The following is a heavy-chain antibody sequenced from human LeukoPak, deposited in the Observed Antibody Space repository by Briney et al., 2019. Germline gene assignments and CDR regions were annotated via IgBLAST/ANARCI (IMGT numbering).Heavy chain of an antibody. CDR1: GYTFTRYY. CDR3: AGELYDYVWGSYLSNNWFDP. D-gene: IGHD3-16*01. J-gene: IGHJ5*02. V-gene: IGHV1-46*01. CDR2: INPSGGGT. Sequence: ASVKVSCKASGYTFTRYYMHWVRQAPGQGLEWMGIINPSGGGTDYAQKFQGRVTMTRDTSTSTVYMELSSLRSEDTAVYYCAGELYDYVWGSYLSNNWFDPWGQGTLVTVSS.